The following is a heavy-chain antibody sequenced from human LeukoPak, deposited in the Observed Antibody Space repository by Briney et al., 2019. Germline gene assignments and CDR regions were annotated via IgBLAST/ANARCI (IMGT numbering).Heavy chain of an antibody. Sequence: PGGSLRLSCAASGFTFSSYAMSWVRQAPGKGLEWVGRIYTSGSTNYNPSLKSRVTMSVDTSKNQFSLKLSSVTAADTAVYYCARDSMATWDYYYYGMDVWGQGTTVTVSS. CDR3: ARDSMATWDYYYYGMDV. CDR1: GFTFSSYA. J-gene: IGHJ6*02. V-gene: IGHV4-4*07. D-gene: IGHD5-24*01. CDR2: IYTSGST.